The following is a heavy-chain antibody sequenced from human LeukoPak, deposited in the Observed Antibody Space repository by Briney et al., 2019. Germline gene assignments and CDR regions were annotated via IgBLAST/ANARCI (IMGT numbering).Heavy chain of an antibody. CDR3: AKLLRDVTTFDY. CDR1: GFTFSRSW. V-gene: IGHV3-7*01. J-gene: IGHJ4*02. Sequence: PGESLRLSCAGSGFTFSRSWMTWVRQAPGKGLEWVASINQDGSVKHYMDSVKGRFTISRDNAENSLHLQMHSLRAEDTAVYYCAKLLRDVTTFDYWGQGTLVTVSS. D-gene: IGHD4-11*01. CDR2: INQDGSVK.